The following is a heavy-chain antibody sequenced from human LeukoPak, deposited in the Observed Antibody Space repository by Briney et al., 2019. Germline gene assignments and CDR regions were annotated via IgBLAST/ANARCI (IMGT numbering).Heavy chain of an antibody. CDR1: GYTFTAYY. Sequence: ASVKVSCKASGYTFTAYYLHWVRQAPGQGLESMGWINPYSGGTNYTQKFQGRVTMTRDTSISTAYMELSRLKSDDTAVYYCAREEGGFDALDIWGQGTMVTVSS. CDR3: AREEGGFDALDI. D-gene: IGHD3-16*01. CDR2: INPYSGGT. J-gene: IGHJ3*02. V-gene: IGHV1-2*02.